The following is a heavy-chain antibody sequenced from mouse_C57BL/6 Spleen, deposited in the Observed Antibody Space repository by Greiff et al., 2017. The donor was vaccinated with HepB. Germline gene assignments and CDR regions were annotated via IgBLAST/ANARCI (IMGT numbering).Heavy chain of an antibody. CDR3: ARGHYYGSSYHWYFDV. V-gene: IGHV1-69*01. CDR2: IEPSDSYT. J-gene: IGHJ1*03. CDR1: GYTFTSYW. D-gene: IGHD1-1*01. Sequence: QVQLQQPGAELVMPGASVKLSCKASGYTFTSYWMHWVKQRPGQGLEWIGEIEPSDSYTNYNQKFKGKSTLTVDKSSSTAYMQLSSLTSEDSAVYYFARGHYYGSSYHWYFDVWGTGTTVTVSS.